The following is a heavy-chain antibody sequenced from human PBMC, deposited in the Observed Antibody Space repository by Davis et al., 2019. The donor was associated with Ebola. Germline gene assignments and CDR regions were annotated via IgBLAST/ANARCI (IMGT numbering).Heavy chain of an antibody. Sequence: ASVKVSCKASAYTFPNYSINWVRQAPGQGLQWMGWISAYNGNTNYAQNLQGRVTMTTDTSTSTAYMELRSLRSDDTAVYYCARSYSDILTGHPRKFDPWGQGTLVTVSS. V-gene: IGHV1-18*04. D-gene: IGHD3-9*01. CDR2: ISAYNGNT. J-gene: IGHJ5*02. CDR3: ARSYSDILTGHPRKFDP. CDR1: AYTFPNYS.